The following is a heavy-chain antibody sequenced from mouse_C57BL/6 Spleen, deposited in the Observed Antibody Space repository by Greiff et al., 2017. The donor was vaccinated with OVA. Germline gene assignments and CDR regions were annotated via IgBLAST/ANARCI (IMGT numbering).Heavy chain of an antibody. J-gene: IGHJ1*03. CDR2: ISYDGSN. Sequence: EVQLQESGPGLVKPSQSLSLTCSVTGYSITSGYYWNWIRQFPGNKLEWMGYISYDGSNNYNPSLKNRISITSDTSKNQFFLKLNSVTTEDTATYYCARVYYGSYWYFDVWGTGTTVTVSS. D-gene: IGHD1-2*01. V-gene: IGHV3-6*01. CDR1: GYSITSGYY. CDR3: ARVYYGSYWYFDV.